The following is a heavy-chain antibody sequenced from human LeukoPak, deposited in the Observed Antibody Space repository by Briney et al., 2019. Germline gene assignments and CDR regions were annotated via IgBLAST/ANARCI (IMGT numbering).Heavy chain of an antibody. J-gene: IGHJ4*02. CDR2: IYYSGST. CDR3: AGGYSSSWYYFDY. V-gene: IGHV4-59*01. Sequence: SETLSLTCTVSGGSISSYYWSWIGQPPGKGLEGIGYIYYSGSTNYNPSLKSRVTISVDTSKNQFSLKLSSVTAADTAVYYCAGGYSSSWYYFDYWGQGTLVTVSS. D-gene: IGHD6-13*01. CDR1: GGSISSYY.